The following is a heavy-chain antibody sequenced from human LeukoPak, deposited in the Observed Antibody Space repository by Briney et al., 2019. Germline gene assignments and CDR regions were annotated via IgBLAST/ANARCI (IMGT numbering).Heavy chain of an antibody. CDR3: AKALRYCSSTSYQTYYYYGMDV. V-gene: IGHV3-30*18. D-gene: IGHD2-2*01. J-gene: IGHJ6*02. CDR2: ISYDGSNK. Sequence: GGSLRLSCAASGFTFSSYGMHWVRQAPGKGLEWVAVISYDGSNKYYADSVKGRFTISRDNSKNTLYLQMNSLRAEDTAVYYCAKALRYCSSTSYQTYYYYGMDVWGQGTTVTVSS. CDR1: GFTFSSYG.